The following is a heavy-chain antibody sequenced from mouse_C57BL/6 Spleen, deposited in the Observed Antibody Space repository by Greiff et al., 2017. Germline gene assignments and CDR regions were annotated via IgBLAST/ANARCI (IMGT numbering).Heavy chain of an antibody. D-gene: IGHD2-4*01. CDR2: INPGSGGT. V-gene: IGHV1-54*01. CDR1: GYAFTNYL. CDR3: ARCIYDYDDAAMEY. Sequence: QVQLQQSGAELVRPGTSVKVSCKASGYAFTNYLIEWVKQRPGQGLEWIGVINPGSGGTNYNEKFKGKATLTADKSSSTAYMQLSSLTSEDSAVYFCARCIYDYDDAAMEYWGQGTSVTVSS. J-gene: IGHJ4*01.